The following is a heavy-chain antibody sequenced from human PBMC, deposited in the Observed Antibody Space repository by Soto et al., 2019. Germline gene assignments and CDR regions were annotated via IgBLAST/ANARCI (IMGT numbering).Heavy chain of an antibody. CDR2: INPSGGST. Sequence: ASVKVSCKASGYTFTSYYMHWVRQAAGQGLEWMGIINPSGGSTSYAQKFQGRVTMTRDTSTSTVYMELSSLRSEDTAVYYCARVARNYYDSSGYHPPNAFDIWGQGTMVTVSS. CDR3: ARVARNYYDSSGYHPPNAFDI. D-gene: IGHD3-22*01. CDR1: GYTFTSYY. J-gene: IGHJ3*02. V-gene: IGHV1-46*01.